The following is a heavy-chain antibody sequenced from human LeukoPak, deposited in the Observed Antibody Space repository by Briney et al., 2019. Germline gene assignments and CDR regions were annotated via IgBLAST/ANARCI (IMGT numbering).Heavy chain of an antibody. J-gene: IGHJ4*02. V-gene: IGHV5-51*01. D-gene: IGHD6-19*01. CDR3: ARREAVAGTEDFLDY. CDR2: IYPGDSDT. Sequence: GGSLRLSCKGSGYTFTTYWIGWVRQIPGKGLEWMGIIYPGDSDTRYSPSFQGQVTISADRSISTAYPQWSSLKASDTAIYYCARREAVAGTEDFLDYWGQGTLVTVSS. CDR1: GYTFTTYW.